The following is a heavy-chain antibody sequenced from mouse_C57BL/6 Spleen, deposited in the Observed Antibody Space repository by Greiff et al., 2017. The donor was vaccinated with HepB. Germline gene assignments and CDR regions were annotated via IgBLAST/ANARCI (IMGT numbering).Heavy chain of an antibody. CDR3: AREIYGNFYFDY. CDR2: ISDGGSYT. D-gene: IGHD2-1*01. V-gene: IGHV5-4*01. Sequence: EVQVVESGGGLVKPGGSLKLSCAASGFTFSSYAMSWVRQTPEKRLEWVATISDGGSYTYYPDNVKGRFTISRDNAKNNLYLQMSHLKSEDTAMYYCAREIYGNFYFDYWGQGTTLTVSS. J-gene: IGHJ2*01. CDR1: GFTFSSYA.